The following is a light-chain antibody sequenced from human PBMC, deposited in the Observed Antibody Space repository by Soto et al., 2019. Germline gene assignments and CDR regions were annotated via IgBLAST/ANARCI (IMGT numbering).Light chain of an antibody. CDR2: SNN. J-gene: IGLJ3*02. Sequence: QAVVTQPPSASGTPGQRVTISCSGSSSNIGSNTVNWYQQLPGTAPKLLIYSNNQRPSGVPDRFSGSKSGTSASLAISGLQSEDEADYYCAAWDDSLNGRVFGGGTK. CDR3: AAWDDSLNGRV. V-gene: IGLV1-44*01. CDR1: SSNIGSNT.